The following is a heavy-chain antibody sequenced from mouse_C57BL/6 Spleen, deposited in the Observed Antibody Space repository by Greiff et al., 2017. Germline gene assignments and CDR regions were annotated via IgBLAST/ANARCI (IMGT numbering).Heavy chain of an antibody. CDR2: IRNKANGYTT. Sequence: VQLVESGGGLVQPGGSLSLSCAASGFTFTDYYMSWVRQPPGKALEWLGFIRNKANGYTTEYSASVKGRFTISRDNSQSILYLQMNALRAEDSATYYCASSRYYAMDYWGQGTSVTVSS. CDR1: GFTFTDYY. V-gene: IGHV7-3*01. CDR3: ASSRYYAMDY. J-gene: IGHJ4*01.